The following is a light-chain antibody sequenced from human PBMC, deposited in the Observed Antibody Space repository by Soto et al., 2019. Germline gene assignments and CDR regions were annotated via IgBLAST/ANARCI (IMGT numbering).Light chain of an antibody. CDR2: AAS. Sequence: IQVTQSPSSLSASVGDRVTITCRSSQGITSYLAWYQQKPGKAPKLLIYAASALQTGVSSRFSGSGYGTDFALTISNLQPEDFATYFCQQLYSYPHTVGGGTTVEF. CDR3: QQLYSYPHT. V-gene: IGKV1-9*01. J-gene: IGKJ4*01. CDR1: QGITSY.